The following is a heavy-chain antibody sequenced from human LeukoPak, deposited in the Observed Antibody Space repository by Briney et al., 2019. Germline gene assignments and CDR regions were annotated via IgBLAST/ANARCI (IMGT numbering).Heavy chain of an antibody. D-gene: IGHD6-19*01. V-gene: IGHV3-21*04. CDR2: ISSSSSYI. CDR1: GFTFSSYS. J-gene: IGHJ4*02. CDR3: AKDLGTDSSGWTYYFDY. Sequence: PGGSLRLSSAASGFTFSSYSMNWVRQAPGKGLEWVSSISSSSSYIYYADSVKGRFTISRDNAKNSLYLQMNSLRAEDTALYYCAKDLGTDSSGWTYYFDYWGQGTLVTVSS.